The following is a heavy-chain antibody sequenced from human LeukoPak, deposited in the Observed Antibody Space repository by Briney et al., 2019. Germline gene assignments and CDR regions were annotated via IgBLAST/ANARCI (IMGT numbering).Heavy chain of an antibody. CDR3: ARALTWTYYDFWSGYKNWFDP. Sequence: GASVKISCKASGYTFTGYYMHWVRQAPGQGLEWMGWTNPNSGNTGYAQKFQGRVTMTRNTSISTAYMELSSLRSEDTAVYYCARALTWTYYDFWSGYKNWFDPWGQGTLVTVSS. CDR1: GYTFTGYY. J-gene: IGHJ5*02. V-gene: IGHV1-8*02. D-gene: IGHD3-3*01. CDR2: TNPNSGNT.